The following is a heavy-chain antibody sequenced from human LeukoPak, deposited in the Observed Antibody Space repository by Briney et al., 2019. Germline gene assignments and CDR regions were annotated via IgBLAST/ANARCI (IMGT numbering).Heavy chain of an antibody. Sequence: GGSLRLSCAASGFTFSSCGMHWVRQAPGKGLEWVAVIWYDGSNKYYADSVKGRFTISRDNSKNTLYLQMNSLRAEDTAVYYCARDNDYGGHSDLVYWGQGTLVTVFS. CDR3: ARDNDYGGHSDLVY. CDR2: IWYDGSNK. CDR1: GFTFSSCG. D-gene: IGHD4-23*01. J-gene: IGHJ4*02. V-gene: IGHV3-33*01.